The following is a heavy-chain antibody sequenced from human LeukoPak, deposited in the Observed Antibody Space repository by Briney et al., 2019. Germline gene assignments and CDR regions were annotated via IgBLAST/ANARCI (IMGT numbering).Heavy chain of an antibody. J-gene: IGHJ4*02. Sequence: GEALKISCKGSGYSFTSYWIGWVRPMPGKGLEWMGIIYPGDSDTRYSPSFQGQVTISADKSITTAYLQWSSLKASDTAMYYCARRVYRSYFDYWGQGTLVTVSS. CDR2: IYPGDSDT. D-gene: IGHD6-19*01. CDR1: GYSFTSYW. CDR3: ARRVYRSYFDY. V-gene: IGHV5-51*01.